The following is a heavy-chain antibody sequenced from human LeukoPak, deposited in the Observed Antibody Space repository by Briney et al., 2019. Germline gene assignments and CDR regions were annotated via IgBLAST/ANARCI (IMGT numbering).Heavy chain of an antibody. CDR1: GFTFSSYS. J-gene: IGHJ4*02. Sequence: GGSLRLSCAASGFTFSSYSMNWVRQAPGKGLEWVSGISGTGDSIYYVDSVQGRYTISRDNSKNMAYLQMNSLRAEDTAVYFCAKDAIVRIAVARSLDYWGQGTRVTVSS. D-gene: IGHD6-19*01. V-gene: IGHV3-23*01. CDR3: AKDAIVRIAVARSLDY. CDR2: ISGTGDSI.